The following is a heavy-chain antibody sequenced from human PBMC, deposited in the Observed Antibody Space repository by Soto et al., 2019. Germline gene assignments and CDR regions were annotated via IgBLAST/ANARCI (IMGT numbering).Heavy chain of an antibody. J-gene: IGHJ3*02. CDR1: VGSISISNW. CDR2: LYNSGST. Sequence: PSETLSVTCAFSVGSISISNWGSWFRQPPGKGLESIVQLYNSGSTNYNPSLNSRVNISVDKSKNQFSLKLSSVTAADTAVYYCARKRIVVVPPDFWAPPNDAFDIWGQGTLVTVSS. V-gene: IGHV4-4*02. D-gene: IGHD2-2*01. CDR3: ARKRIVVVPPDFWAPPNDAFDI.